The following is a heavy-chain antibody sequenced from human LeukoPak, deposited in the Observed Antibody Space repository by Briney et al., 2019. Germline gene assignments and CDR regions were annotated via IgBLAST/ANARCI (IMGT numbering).Heavy chain of an antibody. CDR2: FDPEDGET. CDR1: GYTLTELS. D-gene: IGHD3-9*01. J-gene: IGHJ4*02. Sequence: ASVKVSCKVSGYTLTELSMHWVRQAPGKGLEWMGGFDPEDGETIYAQKFQGRVTMTEDTSTDTAYMERSSLRSEDTAVYYCATHPRYFDWSPPFDYWGQGTLVTVSS. V-gene: IGHV1-24*01. CDR3: ATHPRYFDWSPPFDY.